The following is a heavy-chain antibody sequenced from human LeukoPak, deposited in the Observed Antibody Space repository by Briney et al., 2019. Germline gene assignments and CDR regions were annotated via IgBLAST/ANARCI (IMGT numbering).Heavy chain of an antibody. Sequence: PSQTLSLTCNVSGVSVSDGPYYWTWIRQHPGKGLEWIGYKYYSGSAKYNPSLKSRLTISIDTSKNQFSLQLSSVTAADTATYYCATPYCSSISCLDVFNMWGQGKRVTVSS. CDR2: KYYSGSA. CDR1: GVSVSDGPYY. CDR3: ATPYCSSISCLDVFNM. D-gene: IGHD2-2*01. J-gene: IGHJ3*02. V-gene: IGHV4-31*03.